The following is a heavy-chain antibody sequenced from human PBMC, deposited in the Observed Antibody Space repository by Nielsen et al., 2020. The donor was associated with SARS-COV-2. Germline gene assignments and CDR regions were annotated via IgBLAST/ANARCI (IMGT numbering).Heavy chain of an antibody. J-gene: IGHJ5*02. CDR3: ARTRRLWWELLYNWFDP. CDR1: GFTFSSYA. CDR2: ISGSGGST. D-gene: IGHD1-26*01. V-gene: IGHV3-23*01. Sequence: GESLKISCAASGFTFSSYAMNWVRQAQGKGLEWVSAISGSGGSTYYADSVKGRFTISRDNSKNTLYLQMNSLRAEDTAVYYCARTRRLWWELLYNWFDPWGQGTLVTVSS.